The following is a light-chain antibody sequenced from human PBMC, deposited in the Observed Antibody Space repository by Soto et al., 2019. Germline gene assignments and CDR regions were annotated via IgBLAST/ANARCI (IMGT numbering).Light chain of an antibody. CDR2: GAS. CDR1: QGIGSA. Sequence: DIQMTQSPSSVSASVGDRVVITCRASQGIGSALVWYQQKPGKAPDLLIFGASSLQGGVPSRFSGSGSGTEFTLNISSLQPEDFATYYCQQDKSFPITFGQGTRLEI. V-gene: IGKV1-12*01. J-gene: IGKJ5*01. CDR3: QQDKSFPIT.